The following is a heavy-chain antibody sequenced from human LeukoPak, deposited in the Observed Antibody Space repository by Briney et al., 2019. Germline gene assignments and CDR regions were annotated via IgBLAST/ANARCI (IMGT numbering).Heavy chain of an antibody. V-gene: IGHV3-23*01. Sequence: GGSLRLSCAASGFTFNSYAMSWVRQAPGKGLEWVSGISSSGGSTYYAGSVKGRFTISRDNSKNTLYLQMNTLRAEDTAVYYCAKDRGLNDYDGLYYLDYWGQGTLVTVSS. CDR1: GFTFNSYA. CDR3: AKDRGLNDYDGLYYLDY. D-gene: IGHD4-23*01. J-gene: IGHJ4*02. CDR2: ISSSGGST.